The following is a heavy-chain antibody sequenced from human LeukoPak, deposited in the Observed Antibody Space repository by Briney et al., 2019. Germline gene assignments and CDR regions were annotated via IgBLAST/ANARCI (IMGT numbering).Heavy chain of an antibody. D-gene: IGHD5-24*01. J-gene: IGHJ3*02. CDR2: ISAYNGNT. CDR1: GYTFTSYG. CDR3: ARGEMATARRQAGAFDI. Sequence: GASVRVSCKASGYTFTSYGISWVRQAPGQGREWMGWISAYNGNTNYAQKLQGRVTMTTDTSTSTAYMELRSLRSDDTAVYYCARGEMATARRQAGAFDIWGQGTMVTVSS. V-gene: IGHV1-18*01.